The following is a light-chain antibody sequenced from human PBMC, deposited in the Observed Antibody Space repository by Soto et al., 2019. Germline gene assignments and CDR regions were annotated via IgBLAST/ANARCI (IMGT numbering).Light chain of an antibody. V-gene: IGLV2-14*01. CDR3: SSYTTSSTPDV. Sequence: QSALTQPASVSGSPGQSITISCTGTSSDVGGYNYVSWYQQHPGKAPKLMIYEVSNRPSGVSNRFSGSKCGNTASLTISGLQAEDEADYYSSSYTTSSTPDVFGTGTKLTVL. CDR1: SSDVGGYNY. CDR2: EVS. J-gene: IGLJ1*01.